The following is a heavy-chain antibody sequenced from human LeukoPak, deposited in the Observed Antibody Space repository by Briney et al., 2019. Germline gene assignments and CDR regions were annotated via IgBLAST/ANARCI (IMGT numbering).Heavy chain of an antibody. D-gene: IGHD4-17*01. Sequence: SETLSLTCTVSGGSVSSGSYYWSWIQQPPGKGLEWIGYIYYSGSTNYNPSLKSRVTISVDTSKNQFSLKLSSVTAADTAVYYCARVLPPYRDYNFDYWGQGTLVTVSS. CDR1: GGSVSSGSYY. CDR2: IYYSGST. V-gene: IGHV4-61*01. J-gene: IGHJ4*02. CDR3: ARVLPPYRDYNFDY.